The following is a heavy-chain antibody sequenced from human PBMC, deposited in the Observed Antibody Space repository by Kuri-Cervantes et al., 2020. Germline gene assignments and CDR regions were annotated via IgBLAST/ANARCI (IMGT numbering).Heavy chain of an antibody. D-gene: IGHD2-2*03. CDR1: GGTFSSYA. Sequence: SVNVSCKASGGTFSSYAISWVRQAPGQGLEWVGGIIHIFGTANYAHKFQGRVTITADESTSTAYLELTSLRSEDTAVYYCARGLDRWGWGAFDIWGQGTMVTVSS. CDR3: ARGLDRWGWGAFDI. CDR2: IIHIFGTA. V-gene: IGHV1-69*13. J-gene: IGHJ3*02.